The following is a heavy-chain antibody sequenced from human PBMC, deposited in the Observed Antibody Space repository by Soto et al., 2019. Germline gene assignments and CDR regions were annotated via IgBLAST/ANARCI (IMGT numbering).Heavy chain of an antibody. CDR2: ISSSSSYI. CDR1: GFTFSSYS. V-gene: IGHV3-21*01. Sequence: EVQLVESGGGLVKPGGSLRLSCAASGFTFSSYSMNWVRQAPGKGLEWVSSISSSSSYIYYADSVKGRFTISRDNAKNSLYLQMNSLRAEVTAVYYCARAGGRYCSGGSCYDPHWYFDLWGRGTLVTVSS. D-gene: IGHD2-15*01. J-gene: IGHJ2*01. CDR3: ARAGGRYCSGGSCYDPHWYFDL.